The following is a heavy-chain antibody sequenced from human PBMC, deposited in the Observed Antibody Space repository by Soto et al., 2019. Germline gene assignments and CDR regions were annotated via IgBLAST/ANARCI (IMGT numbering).Heavy chain of an antibody. CDR2: ISAYNGNT. CDR3: ASSGDSSGYYYEFDY. J-gene: IGHJ4*02. CDR1: GYTFTSYG. Sequence: ASVKVSCKASGYTFTSYGISWVRQAPGQGLEWMGWISAYNGNTNYAQKLQGRVTMTTDTSTSTAYMELRSLRSDDTAVYYCASSGDSSGYYYEFDYWGQGTLVTVSS. D-gene: IGHD3-22*01. V-gene: IGHV1-18*01.